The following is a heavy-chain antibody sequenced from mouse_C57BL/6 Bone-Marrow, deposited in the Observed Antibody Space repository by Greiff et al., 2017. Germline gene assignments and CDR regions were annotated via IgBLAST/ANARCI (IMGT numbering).Heavy chain of an antibody. Sequence: QVQLQQSGPELVKPGASVKISCKASGYAFSSSWMNWVKQRPGKGLEWIGRIYPGDGDTNYNGKFKGKATLTADKSSSTAYMQLRSLTSEDSAVYFCARSTSYEGYFDVWGTGTTVTVSS. CDR3: ARSTSYEGYFDV. J-gene: IGHJ1*03. CDR1: GYAFSSSW. CDR2: IYPGDGDT. V-gene: IGHV1-82*01. D-gene: IGHD1-1*01.